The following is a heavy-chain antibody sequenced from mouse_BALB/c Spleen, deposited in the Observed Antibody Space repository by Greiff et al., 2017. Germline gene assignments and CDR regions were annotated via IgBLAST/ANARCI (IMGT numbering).Heavy chain of an antibody. CDR3: ARKSNYDAMDY. J-gene: IGHJ4*01. CDR1: GYSITSGYY. CDR2: ISYDGSN. V-gene: IGHV3-6*02. Sequence: EVKLQESGPGLVKPSQSLSLTCSVTGYSITSGYYWNWIRQFPGNKLEWMGYISYDGSNNYNPSLKNRISITRDTSKNQFFLKLNSVTTEDTATYYCARKSNYDAMDYWGQGTSVTVSS. D-gene: IGHD2-5*01.